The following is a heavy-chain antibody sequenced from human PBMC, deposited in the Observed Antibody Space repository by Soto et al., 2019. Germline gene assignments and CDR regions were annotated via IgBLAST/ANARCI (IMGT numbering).Heavy chain of an antibody. CDR1: GGSISSSNW. CDR3: ARAPSYGKNFDY. V-gene: IGHV4-4*02. D-gene: IGHD5-18*01. Sequence: SETLSLTCAVSGGSISSSNWWSWVRQPPGKGLEWIGEIYHSGSTNYNPSLKSRVTISVDKSKNQCSLKLSSVTAADTAVYYCARAPSYGKNFDYWGQGTLVTVSS. CDR2: IYHSGST. J-gene: IGHJ4*02.